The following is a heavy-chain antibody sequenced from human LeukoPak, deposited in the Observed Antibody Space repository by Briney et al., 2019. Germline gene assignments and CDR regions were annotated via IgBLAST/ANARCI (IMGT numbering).Heavy chain of an antibody. Sequence: SETLSLTCTVSGGSISSYYWSWIRQPPGKGLEWIGYIYYSGSTNYNPSLKSRVTISVDTSKNQFSLKLSSVTAADTAVYYCARVTGSGSPGVDYWGQGTLVTDSS. CDR2: IYYSGST. CDR1: GGSISSYY. J-gene: IGHJ4*02. D-gene: IGHD3-10*01. V-gene: IGHV4-59*12. CDR3: ARVTGSGSPGVDY.